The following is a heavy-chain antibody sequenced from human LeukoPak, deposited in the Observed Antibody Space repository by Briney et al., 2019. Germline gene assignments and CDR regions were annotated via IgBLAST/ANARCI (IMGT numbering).Heavy chain of an antibody. V-gene: IGHV4-30-4*01. CDR3: ARRGRRTDGGWFDP. CDR1: GGSISSGDYY. Sequence: SETLSLTCTVSGGSISSGDYYWSWIRQPPGKGLEWIGYIYYSGSTYYNPSLKSRVTISVDTSKNQFSLKLSSVTAADTAVYYCARRGRRTDGGWFDPWGQGTLVTVSS. CDR2: IYYSGST. D-gene: IGHD3-16*01. J-gene: IGHJ5*02.